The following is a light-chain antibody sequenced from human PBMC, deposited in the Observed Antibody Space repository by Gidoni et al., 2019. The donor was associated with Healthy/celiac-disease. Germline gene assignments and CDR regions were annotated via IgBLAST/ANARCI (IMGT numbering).Light chain of an antibody. CDR2: AAS. CDR3: QQSYSTPFA. J-gene: IGKJ4*01. CDR1: QSISSY. Sequence: DIQMTHSPSSLSASVGDIVTITCRASQSISSYLNWYQQKPRKAPKLLIYAASSLQSGVPSMFSGSGSGTDFTLTISSLQPEDFATYYCQQSYSTPFAFGGGTKVEIK. V-gene: IGKV1-39*01.